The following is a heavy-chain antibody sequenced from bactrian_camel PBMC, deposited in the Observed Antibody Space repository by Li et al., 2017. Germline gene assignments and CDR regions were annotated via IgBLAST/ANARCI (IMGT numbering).Heavy chain of an antibody. Sequence: VQLVESGGGSVQAGGSLRLSCSASGDTFSASCMGWIRQATGEEREGVASIFNNGLQTNYGVSVKGRFTISHDIAKNTLFLQMNNLKPEDSGTYYCAVGEGSAAYCRRWIGSPSDYGAPLGQGTQVTVS. V-gene: IGHV3S6*01. CDR2: IFNNGLQT. CDR1: GDTFSASC. J-gene: IGHJ4*01. D-gene: IGHD4*01.